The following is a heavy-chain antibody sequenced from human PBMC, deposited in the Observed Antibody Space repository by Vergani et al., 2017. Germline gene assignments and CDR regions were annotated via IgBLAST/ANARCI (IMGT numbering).Heavy chain of an antibody. D-gene: IGHD3-9*01. CDR3: ARVKSGYDILTGYHLAGYYFDY. CDR2: IYYSGST. J-gene: IGHJ4*02. CDR1: GGSLSSYY. V-gene: IGHV4-59*01. Sequence: QVQLQESGPGLVKPSETLSLTCTVSGGSLSSYYWSWIRQPPGKGLEWIGYIYYSGSTNYNPSLKSRVTISVDTSKNQFSLKLSSVTAADTAVYYCARVKSGYDILTGYHLAGYYFDYWGQGTLVTVSS.